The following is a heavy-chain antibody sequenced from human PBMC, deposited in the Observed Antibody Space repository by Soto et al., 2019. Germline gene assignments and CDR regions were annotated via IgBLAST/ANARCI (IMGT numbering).Heavy chain of an antibody. Sequence: PSETMSLXCAVSGGSIGSRSDYWGWKSQPPGKGLEWVGSIYYSGSTYYNPSLKSRVTISVDTSKNQFSLKLSSVTAADTAVYYCARGAPNVVAVRVAFDYWGQGTLVTVSS. J-gene: IGHJ4*02. V-gene: IGHV4-39*01. CDR3: ARGAPNVVAVRVAFDY. CDR1: GGSIGSRSDY. D-gene: IGHD2-15*01. CDR2: IYYSGST.